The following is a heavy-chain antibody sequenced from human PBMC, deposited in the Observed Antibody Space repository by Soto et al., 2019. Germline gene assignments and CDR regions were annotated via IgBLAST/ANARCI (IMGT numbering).Heavy chain of an antibody. D-gene: IGHD5-12*01. CDR1: GFTFDDYG. V-gene: IGHV3-20*04. J-gene: IGHJ4*02. CDR2: INWNGGST. Sequence: GGSLRLSCAASGFTFDDYGMSWVRQAPGKGLEWVSGINWNGGSTGYADSVKGRFTISRDNAKNSLYLQMNSLRAEDTALYYCARDQEIVATTGGFGYWGQGTLVTVSS. CDR3: ARDQEIVATTGGFGY.